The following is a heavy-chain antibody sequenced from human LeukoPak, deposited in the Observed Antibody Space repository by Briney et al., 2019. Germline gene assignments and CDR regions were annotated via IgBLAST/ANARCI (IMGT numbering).Heavy chain of an antibody. CDR2: INHSGST. CDR3: ARSRSPYYYYGMDV. J-gene: IGHJ6*02. Sequence: SETLSLTCAVYGGSFSGYYWSWIRQPPGKGLEWIGEINHSGSTNYNPSLKSRVTISVDTSRNQFSLKLSSVTAADTAVYYCARSRSPYYYYGMDVWGQGTTVTVSS. CDR1: GGSFSGYY. V-gene: IGHV4-34*01.